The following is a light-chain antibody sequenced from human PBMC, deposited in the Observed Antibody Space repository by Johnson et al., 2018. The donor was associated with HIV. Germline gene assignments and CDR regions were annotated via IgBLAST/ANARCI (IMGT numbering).Light chain of an antibody. CDR3: GTWDNSLSAGV. J-gene: IGLJ1*01. CDR1: SSNIGNNY. CDR2: DNN. Sequence: QAVLTQPPSVSAAPGQKVTISCSGSSSNIGNNYVSWYQQLPGTAPKLLIYDNNKRPSGIPDRFSGSKSGTSATLGITGIQTGDEADYYCGTWDNSLSAGVFGSGTTVTV. V-gene: IGLV1-51*01.